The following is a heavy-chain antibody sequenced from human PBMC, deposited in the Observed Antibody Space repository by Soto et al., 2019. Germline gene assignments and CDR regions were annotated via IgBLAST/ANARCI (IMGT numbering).Heavy chain of an antibody. D-gene: IGHD2-15*01. CDR3: ARIKNTVHCSGGSCYSEGYLNYGMDV. CDR1: GGSISSSNW. Sequence: SETLSLTCAVSGGSISSSNWWSWVRQPPGKGLEWIGEIYHSGSTNYNPSLKSRVTISVDKSKNQFSLKLSSVTAADTAVFYCARIKNTVHCSGGSCYSEGYLNYGMDVWGQGTTVTVS. V-gene: IGHV4-4*02. J-gene: IGHJ6*02. CDR2: IYHSGST.